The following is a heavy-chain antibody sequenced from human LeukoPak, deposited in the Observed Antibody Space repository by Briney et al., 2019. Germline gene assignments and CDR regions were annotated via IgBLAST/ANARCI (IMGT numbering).Heavy chain of an antibody. CDR1: GGSISSSSYY. CDR2: IYYSGST. J-gene: IGHJ4*02. V-gene: IGHV4-39*07. Sequence: SETLSLTCTVSGGSISSSSYYWGWIRQPPGKGLEWIGSIYYSGSTYYNPSLKSRVTISVDTSKNQFSLKLSSVTAADTAVYYCARDGGYGDYSPDYWGQGTLVTVSS. CDR3: ARDGGYGDYSPDY. D-gene: IGHD4-17*01.